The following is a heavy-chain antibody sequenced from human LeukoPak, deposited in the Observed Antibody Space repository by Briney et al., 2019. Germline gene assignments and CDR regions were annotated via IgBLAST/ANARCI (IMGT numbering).Heavy chain of an antibody. D-gene: IGHD4-17*01. CDR1: GGSFSGYY. J-gene: IGHJ4*02. Sequence: PSETLSLTCAVCGGSFSGYYWSWIRQPPGKGLEWIGEINHSGSTNYNPSLKSRVTISVDTSKNQFSLKLSSVTAADTAVYYCARGTLYGPDYWGQGTLVTVSS. V-gene: IGHV4-34*01. CDR2: INHSGST. CDR3: ARGTLYGPDY.